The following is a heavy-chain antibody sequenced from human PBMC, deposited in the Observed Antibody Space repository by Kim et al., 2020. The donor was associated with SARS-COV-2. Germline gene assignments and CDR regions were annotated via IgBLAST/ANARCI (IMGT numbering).Heavy chain of an antibody. J-gene: IGHJ3*02. CDR3: SRETVVTPDAFDI. V-gene: IGHV3-48*03. Sequence: GGSLRLSCAASGFTLSNYEVNWVRQAPGKGLEWMSYISSTGRTKNYADSVKGRCSMSTDNAKNSLYLHMNSLRAEDTAVYFCSRETVVTPDAFDIWSQGTMVTVSS. CDR1: GFTLSNYE. D-gene: IGHD2-21*02. CDR2: ISSTGRTK.